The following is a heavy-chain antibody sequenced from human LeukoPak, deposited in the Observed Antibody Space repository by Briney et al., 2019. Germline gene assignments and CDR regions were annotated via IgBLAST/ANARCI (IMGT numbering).Heavy chain of an antibody. CDR3: ARDRSPIAAAGMDV. D-gene: IGHD6-25*01. J-gene: IGHJ6*02. V-gene: IGHV3-21*01. CDR2: ISTGSSYI. Sequence: PDGSLLLSCAASGFTFSSYSINWVRQAPGKGLEWVSSISTGSSYIYYADSVKGRFTISRDNAKNSLYLQMNSLRAEDTAVFYCARDRSPIAAAGMDVWDRGTTATVTS. CDR1: GFTFSSYS.